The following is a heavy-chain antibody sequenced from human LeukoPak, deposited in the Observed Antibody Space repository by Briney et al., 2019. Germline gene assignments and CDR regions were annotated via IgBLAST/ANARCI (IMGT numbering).Heavy chain of an antibody. CDR3: ARLGSTRAEYYFDY. CDR2: IYHSGST. Sequence: SQTLSLTCAVSGGSISSGGYSWSWIRQPPGQGLEWIGYIYHSGSTYYNPSLKSRVTISVDRSKNQFSLKLSSVTAADTAVYYCARLGSTRAEYYFDYWGQGTLVTVSS. V-gene: IGHV4-30-2*01. D-gene: IGHD1-26*01. CDR1: GGSISSGGYS. J-gene: IGHJ4*02.